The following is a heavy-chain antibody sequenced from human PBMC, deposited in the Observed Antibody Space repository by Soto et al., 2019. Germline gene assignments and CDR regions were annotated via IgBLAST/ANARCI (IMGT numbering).Heavy chain of an antibody. CDR1: GGSISGYY. V-gene: IGHV4-59*01. Sequence: PSETLSLTCTVSGGSISGYYWSWIRQPPGKGLEWIGYIYYSGSTNYNPSLKSRVTISVDTSKNQFSLKLSSVTAADTAVYYCARDRRGYYDFWSGYYSPSSSGMDVWGQGTTVTVSS. J-gene: IGHJ6*02. D-gene: IGHD3-3*01. CDR3: ARDRRGYYDFWSGYYSPSSSGMDV. CDR2: IYYSGST.